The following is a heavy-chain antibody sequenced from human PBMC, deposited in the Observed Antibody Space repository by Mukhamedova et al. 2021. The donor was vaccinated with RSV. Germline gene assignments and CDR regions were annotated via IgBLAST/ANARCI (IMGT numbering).Heavy chain of an antibody. V-gene: IGHV1-8*01. CDR2: MNPNSGNT. D-gene: IGHD4-17*01. CDR3: AIINTVTTRAY. J-gene: IGHJ4*02. Sequence: GLEWMGWMNPNSGNTGYAQKFQGRVTMTRNTSISTAYMELSSLRSEDTAVYYFAIINTVTTRAYWGQGTLVTVSS.